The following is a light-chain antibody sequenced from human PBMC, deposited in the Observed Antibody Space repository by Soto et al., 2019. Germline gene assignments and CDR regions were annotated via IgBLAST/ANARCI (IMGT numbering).Light chain of an antibody. CDR2: EDN. J-gene: IGLJ2*01. Sequence: NFMLTQPHSVSESPGKTVTISCTRSSGSIASNYVQWYQQRPGSAPTTVIYEDNQRPSGVPDRFSGSIDSSSNSASLTISELKTEDEADYYCQSYDSSKGVIGGGTKLTVL. CDR3: QSYDSSKGV. CDR1: SGSIASNY. V-gene: IGLV6-57*03.